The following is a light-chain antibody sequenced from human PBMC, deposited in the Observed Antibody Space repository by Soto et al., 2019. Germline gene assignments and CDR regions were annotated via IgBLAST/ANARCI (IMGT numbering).Light chain of an antibody. V-gene: IGKV2-30*01. CDR2: RVS. CDR1: QSLVYSDGNTY. Sequence: DVVMTQSPLSLSVTLGQPASISCRSSQSLVYSDGNTYLHWFRQRPGQPPRRLIHRVSNRDSGVRDRFSGSGSGTDFTLKISRVAAEDVGVYYCMQGTHFPPWTFGQGTKVEI. CDR3: MQGTHFPPWT. J-gene: IGKJ1*01.